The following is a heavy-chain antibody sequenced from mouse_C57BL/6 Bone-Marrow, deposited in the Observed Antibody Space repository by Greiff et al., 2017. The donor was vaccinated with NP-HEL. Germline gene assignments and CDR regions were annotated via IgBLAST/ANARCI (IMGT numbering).Heavy chain of an antibody. CDR2: IHPNSGST. V-gene: IGHV1-64*01. D-gene: IGHD1-1*01. J-gene: IGHJ1*03. CDR1: GYTFTSYW. Sequence: QVQLQQPGAELVKPGASVKLSCKASGYTFTSYWMHWVKQRPGQGLEWIGMIHPNSGSTNYNEKFKSKATLTVDKSSSTAYMQLSSLTSEDSAVYYCARWKVVSSYWYFDVWGTGTTVTVSS. CDR3: ARWKVVSSYWYFDV.